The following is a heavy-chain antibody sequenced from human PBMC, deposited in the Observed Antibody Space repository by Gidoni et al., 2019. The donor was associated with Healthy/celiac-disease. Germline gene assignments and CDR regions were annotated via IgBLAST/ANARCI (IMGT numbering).Heavy chain of an antibody. J-gene: IGHJ4*02. D-gene: IGHD5-18*01. V-gene: IGHV3-66*01. CDR1: GFTVSSNY. CDR2: IYSGGST. CDR3: ARGEPGYSYGH. Sequence: EVQLVESGGGVVQPGGSLRLSCAASGFTVSSNYMSWVRQAQGKVLEWVSVIYSGGSTYYADSVKGRFTISRDNSKNTLYLQMNSLRAEDTAVYYCARGEPGYSYGHWGQGTLVTVSS.